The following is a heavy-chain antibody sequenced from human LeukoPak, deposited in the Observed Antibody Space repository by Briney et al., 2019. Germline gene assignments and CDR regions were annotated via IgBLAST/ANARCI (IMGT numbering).Heavy chain of an antibody. CDR2: INHSGST. Sequence: SETLSLTCAVYGGSFSGYYWSWIRQPPGKGLEWIGEINHSGSTNYNPSLKSRVTISVDTSKNQFSLKLSSVTAADTAVYHCARGPAYCSSTSCYTGDYWGQGTLVTVSS. CDR1: GGSFSGYY. CDR3: ARGPAYCSSTSCYTGDY. V-gene: IGHV4-34*01. D-gene: IGHD2-2*02. J-gene: IGHJ4*02.